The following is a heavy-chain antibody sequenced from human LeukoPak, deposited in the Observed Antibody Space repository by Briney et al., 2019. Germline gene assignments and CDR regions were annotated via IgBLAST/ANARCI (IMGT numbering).Heavy chain of an antibody. CDR2: IYSGGST. CDR1: GFTVISNY. V-gene: IGHV3-66*01. D-gene: IGHD3-22*01. CDR3: ARDFRGYYYDSSGYCD. Sequence: GGSLRLSCAASGFTVISNYMSWVRQAPGKGLEWVSVIYSGGSTYYADSVKGRFTISRDNSKNTLYLQMNSLRAEDTAVYYCARDFRGYYYDSSGYCDWGQGTLVTVSS. J-gene: IGHJ4*02.